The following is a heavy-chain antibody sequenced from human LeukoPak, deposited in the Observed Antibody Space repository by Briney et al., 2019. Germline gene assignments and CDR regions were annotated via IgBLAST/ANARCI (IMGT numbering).Heavy chain of an antibody. CDR1: GDSISSSNYH. D-gene: IGHD6-19*01. V-gene: IGHV4-39*01. Sequence: PSETLSLTCSVSGDSISSSNYHWGWIRQPPGKGLDWIGSIYYRGSTYSNPSLKSRVTISVDTSKNQFSLKLSSVTAADTAFYYCARHEPASGWPKRVDYWGQGTLVTVSS. J-gene: IGHJ4*02. CDR3: ARHEPASGWPKRVDY. CDR2: IYYRGST.